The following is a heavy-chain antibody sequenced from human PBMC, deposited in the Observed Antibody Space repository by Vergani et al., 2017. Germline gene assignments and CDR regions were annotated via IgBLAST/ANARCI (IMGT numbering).Heavy chain of an antibody. Sequence: QVQLQQWGAGLLKPSETLSLTCAVYGGSFSGYYWSWIRQPPGKGLEWIGEINHSGSTNYSPSFQGHVTISADKSISTAYLQWSSLKASDTAMYYCARSGSYYYDPYGMDVWGQGTTVTVSS. CDR1: GGSFSGYY. CDR2: INHSGST. V-gene: IGHV4-34*01. CDR3: ARSGSYYYDPYGMDV. J-gene: IGHJ6*02. D-gene: IGHD3-10*01.